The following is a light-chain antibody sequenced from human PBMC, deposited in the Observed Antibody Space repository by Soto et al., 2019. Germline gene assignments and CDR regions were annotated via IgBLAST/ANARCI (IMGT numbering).Light chain of an antibody. CDR3: LQDHNYPLT. CDR2: AAA. Sequence: AIQMAQSPSSLSASVGDRVNTTCRASQGIGNDVGWFQQKPGKAPKLLIYAAATLQSGVPSRFSGSRSGTDFTLTISSLQPEDFATYYCLQDHNYPLTFGGGTKVEIK. CDR1: QGIGND. J-gene: IGKJ4*01. V-gene: IGKV1-6*02.